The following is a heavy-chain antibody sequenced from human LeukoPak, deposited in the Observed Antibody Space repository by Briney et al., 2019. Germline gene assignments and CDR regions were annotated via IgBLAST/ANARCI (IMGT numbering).Heavy chain of an antibody. CDR2: ISSSGSSI. Sequence: GGSLRLSCAASGFTFSSYEMNWVRQAPGKGLEWVSYISSSGSSIYYADSVKGRFTISRDNAKNSLYLQMNSLRAEDTAIYYCARDENGDFPFDYWGQGTLVTVS. CDR1: GFTFSSYE. J-gene: IGHJ4*02. CDR3: ARDENGDFPFDY. D-gene: IGHD4-17*01. V-gene: IGHV3-48*03.